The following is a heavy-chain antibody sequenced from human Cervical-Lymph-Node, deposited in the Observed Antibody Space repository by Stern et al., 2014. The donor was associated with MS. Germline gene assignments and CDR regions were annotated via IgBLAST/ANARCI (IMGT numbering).Heavy chain of an antibody. CDR1: GGSVSSRSYY. CDR3: ARRTYFYDSGGYQNRPFDY. J-gene: IGHJ4*02. CDR2: IYYTGST. Sequence: QLQLQESGPGLVKPSETLSLTCTVSGGSVSSRSYYWGWIRLPPGKGLEWIASIYYTGSTYYSPSPKSRVTISVGTSKKQFSLKLSSVTAADTAVYYCARRTYFYDSGGYQNRPFDYWGQGTLVTVSS. V-gene: IGHV4-39*01. D-gene: IGHD3-22*01.